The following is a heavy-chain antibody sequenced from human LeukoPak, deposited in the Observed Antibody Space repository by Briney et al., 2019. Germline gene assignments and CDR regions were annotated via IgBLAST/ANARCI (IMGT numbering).Heavy chain of an antibody. CDR2: ISYDGSDK. CDR3: AKGNVLLWFGESFHFDY. J-gene: IGHJ4*02. CDR1: GFTFSSYG. V-gene: IGHV3-30*18. D-gene: IGHD3-10*01. Sequence: GGSLRLSCAASGFTFSSYGMHWVRQAPGKGLEWVAVISYDGSDKYYADSVKGRFTISRDNSKNTLYLQMNSLRAEDTAVYYCAKGNVLLWFGESFHFDYWGQGTLVTVSS.